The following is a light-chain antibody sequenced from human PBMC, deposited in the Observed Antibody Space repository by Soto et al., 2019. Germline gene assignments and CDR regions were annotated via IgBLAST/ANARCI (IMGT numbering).Light chain of an antibody. V-gene: IGKV1-6*01. CDR2: AAS. CDR1: QDIRNE. CDR3: LQERGYPRT. J-gene: IGKJ1*01. Sequence: IQMTQSPSFLSAAVGDTVSITCRASQDIRNELGWYQQKPGTAPKFLIYAASSLHSGVPSRFSGSGSGTDFTLTISGLQPEDFATYYCLQERGYPRTFGQGTKVDIK.